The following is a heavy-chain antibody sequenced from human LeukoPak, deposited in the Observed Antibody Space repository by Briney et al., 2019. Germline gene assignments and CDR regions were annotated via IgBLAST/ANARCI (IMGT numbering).Heavy chain of an antibody. J-gene: IGHJ4*02. D-gene: IGHD3-22*01. CDR2: ISYDGSTK. CDR3: ARVRGSPYSNLDY. V-gene: IGHV3-30*04. Sequence: GRSLRLSCAASGFTFSSYTMHWIRQAPGKGLEWVAVISYDGSTKYYADSVKGRFTISRDRFNSTLDLQLNSLRVEDTAIYYCARVRGSPYSNLDYWGQGTLVTVSS. CDR1: GFTFSSYT.